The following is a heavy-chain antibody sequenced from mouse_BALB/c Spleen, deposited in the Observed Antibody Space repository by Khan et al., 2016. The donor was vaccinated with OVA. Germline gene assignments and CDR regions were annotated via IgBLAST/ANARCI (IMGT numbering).Heavy chain of an antibody. CDR3: TRLGTNYSFDY. J-gene: IGHJ2*01. Sequence: VRLQQSGPELDKPGASVKISCKASGYSFTDYNMNWVKQSNGKSLEWIGNIDPYYGDAHYNQKFKGKATLTVDRSSSTAYMQLKSLTSEDSAVSYCTRLGTNYSFDYWGQGTTLTVSS. V-gene: IGHV1-39*01. CDR1: GYSFTDYN. D-gene: IGHD2-1*01. CDR2: IDPYYGDA.